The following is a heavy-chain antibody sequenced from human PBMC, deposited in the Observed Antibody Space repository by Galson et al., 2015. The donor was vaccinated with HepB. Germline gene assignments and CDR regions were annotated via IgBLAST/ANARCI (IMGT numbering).Heavy chain of an antibody. D-gene: IGHD2-15*01. CDR2: IIPIFGTA. J-gene: IGHJ3*02. CDR1: GGTFSSYA. CDR3: ARDPPYCSGGSCSDAFDI. Sequence: SVKVSCKASGGTFSSYAISWVRQAPGHGLEWMGGIIPIFGTANYAQKFQGRVTITADESTSTAYMELSSLGSEDTAVYYCARDPPYCSGGSCSDAFDIWGQGTMVTVSS. V-gene: IGHV1-69*13.